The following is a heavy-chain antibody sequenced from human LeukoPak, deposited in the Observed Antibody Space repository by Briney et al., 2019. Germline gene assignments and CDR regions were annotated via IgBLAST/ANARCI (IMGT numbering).Heavy chain of an antibody. CDR1: GFTFSSYA. Sequence: GRSLRLSCAASGFTFSSYAMHWVRQAPGKGLEWVAVISYDGSNKYYADSVKGRFTISRDNSKNTLYLQMNSLRAEDTAVYYCAGGSSPGVGYFDYWGQGTLVTVSS. J-gene: IGHJ4*02. CDR2: ISYDGSNK. D-gene: IGHD2-2*01. CDR3: AGGSSPGVGYFDY. V-gene: IGHV3-30-3*01.